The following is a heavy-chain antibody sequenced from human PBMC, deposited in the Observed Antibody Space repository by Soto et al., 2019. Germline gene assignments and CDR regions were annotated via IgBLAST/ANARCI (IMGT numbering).Heavy chain of an antibody. CDR2: ISGSCVTT. J-gene: IGHJ5*01. V-gene: IGHV3-23*01. Sequence: PGGSLRLSCAASGFTFSAHAMSWVRQAPGQGLEWVSIISGSCVTTYYADSVKGRFTISRDNSENTLYLQMSSLRADDTAVYYCAKDRGYSGYDDCFDSWGQGTLVTVSS. CDR1: GFTFSAHA. CDR3: AKDRGYSGYDDCFDS. D-gene: IGHD5-12*01.